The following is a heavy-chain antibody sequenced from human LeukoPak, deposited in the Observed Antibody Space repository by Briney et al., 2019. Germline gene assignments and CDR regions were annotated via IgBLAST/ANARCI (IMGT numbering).Heavy chain of an antibody. CDR1: GGSIRSHY. Sequence: SGTLSLTCTVSGGSIRSHYWSWIRQPPGKGLEWIGYIHYIRTTNYNPSLKSRVTISVDTSTNQFSLKLSSVTAADTAVYYCAGESSLFFDFWGQGTLVTVSS. J-gene: IGHJ4*02. CDR3: AGESSLFFDF. D-gene: IGHD6-6*01. V-gene: IGHV4-59*08. CDR2: IHYIRTT.